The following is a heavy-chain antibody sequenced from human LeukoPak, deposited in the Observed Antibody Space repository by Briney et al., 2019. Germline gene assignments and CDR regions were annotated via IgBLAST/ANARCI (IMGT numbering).Heavy chain of an antibody. J-gene: IGHJ4*02. Sequence: AGGSLRLSCATSGFSFTDYPMNWVRQAPGKGLEWISNIRTTAEGAKYAYYADSVKGRVTISRDDGKNTLYLHMNSLRDEDAAVYYCARALTVSGGSCYDYWGQGTLVTVSS. V-gene: IGHV3-48*02. CDR2: IRTTAEGAKYA. CDR1: GFSFTDYP. CDR3: ARALTVSGGSCYDY. D-gene: IGHD2-15*01.